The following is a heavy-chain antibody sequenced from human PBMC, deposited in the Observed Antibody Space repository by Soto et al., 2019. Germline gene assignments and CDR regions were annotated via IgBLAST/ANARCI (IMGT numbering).Heavy chain of an antibody. Sequence: QVRLVQSGTEVKKPGASVMVSCKATGYTFANYAIHWVRQAPGQDFEWMGWINAGNGNTRNSQKFQGRVTFTRDTSATTAHMEVGSLRFEDTAVDSCARGLSGWGLTNGHFGVDVWGQGTTVIVSS. V-gene: IGHV1-3*01. D-gene: IGHD3-16*01. CDR2: INAGNGNT. J-gene: IGHJ6*02. CDR1: GYTFANYA. CDR3: ARGLSGWGLTNGHFGVDV.